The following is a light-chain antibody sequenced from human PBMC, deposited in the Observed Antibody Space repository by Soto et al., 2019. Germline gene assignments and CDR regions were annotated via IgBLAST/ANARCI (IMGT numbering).Light chain of an antibody. J-gene: IGLJ1*01. V-gene: IGLV2-23*02. CDR2: EVT. CDR1: SSDVGSYNL. Sequence: QSALTQPASVSGSPGQSITISCTGTSSDVGSYNLVSWYQQHPGKAPKLMIYEVTKRPSGVSNRFSGSKSGNTASLPISGLQAEDEADYYCCSFAGSSDVFGTGTKLTVL. CDR3: CSFAGSSDV.